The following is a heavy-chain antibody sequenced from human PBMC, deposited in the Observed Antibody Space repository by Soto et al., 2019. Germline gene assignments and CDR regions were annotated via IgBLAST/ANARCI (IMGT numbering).Heavy chain of an antibody. CDR1: GGSISTVNW. V-gene: IGHV4-4*02. D-gene: IGHD6-19*01. CDR3: ARDVLAVPGTRAFDI. Sequence: SETLSLTCTVSGGSISTVNWWSWVRQSPGKGLEWIGEIHHSGSTSYTPSLKSRVTMSADKSKNQFSLRLNSVTAADTAVYYCARDVLAVPGTRAFDIWGQGTMVTVSS. CDR2: IHHSGST. J-gene: IGHJ3*02.